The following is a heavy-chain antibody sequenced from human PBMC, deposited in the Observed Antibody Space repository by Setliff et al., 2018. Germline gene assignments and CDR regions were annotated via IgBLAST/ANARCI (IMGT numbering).Heavy chain of an antibody. CDR2: IIPIFGTA. Sequence: SVKVSCKASGGTFSSYAISWVRQAPGQGLEWMGGIIPIFGTANYAQKFQGRVTITTDESTSTANMELSSLRSEDTAVYYCARNRDCSGGSCYSHYYCGMDVWGQGATVTVSS. CDR3: ARNRDCSGGSCYSHYYCGMDV. D-gene: IGHD2-15*01. J-gene: IGHJ6*02. CDR1: GGTFSSYA. V-gene: IGHV1-69*05.